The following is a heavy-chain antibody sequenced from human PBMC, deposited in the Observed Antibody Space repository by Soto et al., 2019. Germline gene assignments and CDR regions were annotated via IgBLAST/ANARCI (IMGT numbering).Heavy chain of an antibody. D-gene: IGHD3-3*01. CDR3: ARAQSSYYDFWSGYYLYYYGMDV. Sequence: GGSLRLSCAASGFTFSSYWMHWVRQAPGKGLVWVSRINSDGSSTSYADSVKGRFTISRDNAKNTLYLQMNRLRAEDTAVYYCARAQSSYYDFWSGYYLYYYGMDVWSQGTTVTSP. CDR2: INSDGSST. J-gene: IGHJ6*02. V-gene: IGHV3-74*01. CDR1: GFTFSSYW.